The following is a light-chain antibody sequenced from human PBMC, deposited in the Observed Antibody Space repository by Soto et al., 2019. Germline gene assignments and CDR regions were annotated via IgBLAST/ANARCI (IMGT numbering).Light chain of an antibody. J-gene: IGKJ1*01. CDR1: QTISNY. V-gene: IGKV1-39*01. CDR3: LQTYTTLTWT. CDR2: AAS. Sequence: DIKMTQSPSSLSASVGDRVTITCRASQTISNYLQWYQQKSGQAPKLLVYAASILHSGVPSRFSGSGSGTDFTLTINSLQPEDFATYYCLQTYTTLTWTFGQG.